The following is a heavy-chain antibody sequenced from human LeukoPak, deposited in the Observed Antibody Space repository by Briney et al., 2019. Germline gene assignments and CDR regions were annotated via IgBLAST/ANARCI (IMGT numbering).Heavy chain of an antibody. CDR2: ISGSGGST. CDR3: ARGWWFDP. V-gene: IGHV3-23*01. CDR1: GFIFSSYG. J-gene: IGHJ5*02. Sequence: PGGSLRLSCVASGFIFSSYGMSWVRQAPGKGLEWVSAISGSGGSTYYADSVKGRFTISRDNAKNSLYLQMNSLRAEDTAVYYCARGWWFDPWGQGTLVTVSS.